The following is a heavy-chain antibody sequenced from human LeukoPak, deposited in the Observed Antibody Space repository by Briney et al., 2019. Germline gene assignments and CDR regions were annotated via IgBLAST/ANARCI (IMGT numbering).Heavy chain of an antibody. Sequence: SETLSLTCTVSGGSISSYYWSWIRQPAGKGLESIGHISTSGSTNYNPSLKSRVTMSVDTSKNQFSLKLSSVTAADTAVYYCARGKGIIGARNWIDPWGQGTLVTVSS. CDR3: ARGKGIIGARNWIDP. CDR1: GGSISSYY. D-gene: IGHD1-26*01. CDR2: ISTSGST. J-gene: IGHJ5*02. V-gene: IGHV4-4*07.